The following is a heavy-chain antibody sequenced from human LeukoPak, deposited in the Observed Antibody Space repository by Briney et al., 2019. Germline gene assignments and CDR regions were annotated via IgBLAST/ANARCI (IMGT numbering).Heavy chain of an antibody. CDR3: ARGVVGATTGYYFDY. V-gene: IGHV4-4*07. D-gene: IGHD1-26*01. Sequence: PSETLSLTCTVSGGSISSYYWSWIRQPVGKGLEWIGRIYTSGSTNYNPSLKSRVTMSVDTSKNQFSLKLSSVTAADTAVYYCARGVVGATTGYYFDYWGQGTLVTVSS. CDR1: GGSISSYY. J-gene: IGHJ4*02. CDR2: IYTSGST.